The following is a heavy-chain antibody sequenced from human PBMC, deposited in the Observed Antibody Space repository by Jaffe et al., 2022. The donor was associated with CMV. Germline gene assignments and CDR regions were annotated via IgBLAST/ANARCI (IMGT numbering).Heavy chain of an antibody. CDR1: GFTFSSYG. CDR2: IWYDGSNK. J-gene: IGHJ5*02. V-gene: IGHV3-33*01. CDR3: ARDGSWSAGSWFDP. Sequence: QVQLVESGGGVVQPGRSLRLSCAASGFTFSSYGMHWVRQAPGKGLEWVAVIWYDGSNKYYADSVKGRFTISRDNSKNTLYLQMNSLRAEDTAVYYCARDGSWSAGSWFDPWGQGTLVTVSS. D-gene: IGHD2-8*01.